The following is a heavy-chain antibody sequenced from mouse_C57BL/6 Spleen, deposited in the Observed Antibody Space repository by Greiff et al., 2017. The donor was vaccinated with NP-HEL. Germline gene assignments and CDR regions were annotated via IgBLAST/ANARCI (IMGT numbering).Heavy chain of an antibody. CDR3: ARRRYGTHYAMDY. CDR2: IWSGGST. J-gene: IGHJ4*01. CDR1: GFSLTSYG. Sequence: VQLQQSGPGLVQPSQSLSITCTVSGFSLTSYGVHWVRPSPGKGLEWLGVIWSGGSTDYNAAFISRLSISKDNSKSQVFFKMNSLQADDTAIYYCARRRYGTHYAMDYWGQGTSVTVSS. D-gene: IGHD1-1*01. V-gene: IGHV2-2*01.